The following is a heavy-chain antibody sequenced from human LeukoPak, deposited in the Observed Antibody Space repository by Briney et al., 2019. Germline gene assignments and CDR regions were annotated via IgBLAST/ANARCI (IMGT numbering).Heavy chain of an antibody. J-gene: IGHJ4*02. CDR3: AREGRTVTGFPFDY. CDR1: GFTFRSYE. CDR2: IGMSGNPI. D-gene: IGHD3-9*01. V-gene: IGHV3-48*03. Sequence: GGSLRLSCAASGFTFRSYEMKWVRHAPGKGLEWISYIGMSGNPIFYADSVKGRLTISRDDAKNSVYLQMNTLGAEETAVYYCAREGRTVTGFPFDYWGQGTPVTVSS.